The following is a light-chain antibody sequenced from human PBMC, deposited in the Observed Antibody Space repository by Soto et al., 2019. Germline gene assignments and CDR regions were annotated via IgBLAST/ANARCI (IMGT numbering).Light chain of an antibody. J-gene: IGKJ1*01. CDR2: AAS. V-gene: IGKV1-39*01. Sequence: DIQIPQPQSSLSSSLEARVTITCGASQSSSTYLNWYQQKAGLSPKLLIYAASSWQSGVPSRFSGSGSGTDFTLTISSLQPEDFATYYCQQTYSTPPTFGQGTKVDIK. CDR1: QSSSTY. CDR3: QQTYSTPPT.